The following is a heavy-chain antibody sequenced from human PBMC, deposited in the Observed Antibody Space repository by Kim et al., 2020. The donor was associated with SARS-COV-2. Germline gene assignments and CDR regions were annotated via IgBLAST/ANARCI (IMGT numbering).Heavy chain of an antibody. CDR1: GDSLRSTTYF. V-gene: IGHV4-39*07. CDR2: SYFSGTT. J-gene: IGHJ2*01. Sequence: SETLSLTCTVSGDSLRSTTYFWAWIRQPPNKGLEWIGRSYFSGTTYYNPSLKSRVTMSVDTSRNHFSLKLSSVTAADTAVYYCARGEIAVGCTDFWGGG. D-gene: IGHD2-15*01. CDR3: ARGEIAVGCTDF.